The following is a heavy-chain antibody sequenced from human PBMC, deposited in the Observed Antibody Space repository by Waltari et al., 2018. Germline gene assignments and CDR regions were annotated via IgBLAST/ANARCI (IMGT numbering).Heavy chain of an antibody. CDR1: GASVGSGNYF. Sequence: QVQLQESGPGLVKPSQTLSLTYTVSGASVGSGNYFWTWIRQPAGKGLEWIGHMDSSGSTTYNSSLKSRAIISLDTSKNQFSLTLNSVTAADTAVYFCARDPWFDSWGQGTLVIVSS. CDR3: ARDPWFDS. CDR2: MDSSGST. V-gene: IGHV4-61*09. J-gene: IGHJ5*01.